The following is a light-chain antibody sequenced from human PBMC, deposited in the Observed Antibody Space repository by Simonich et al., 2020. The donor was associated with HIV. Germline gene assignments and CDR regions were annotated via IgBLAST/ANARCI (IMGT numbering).Light chain of an antibody. Sequence: EIVLTQSPATLSVSPGERATLSCRASQSVSSNLAWYQRKPGQAPRLLSYVASTRATGIPARFSGSGSGTEFTLTISSLQSDDFGVYYCQQYNNWLTFGGGTKVEIK. J-gene: IGKJ4*01. CDR3: QQYNNWLT. CDR1: QSVSSN. CDR2: VAS. V-gene: IGKV3-15*01.